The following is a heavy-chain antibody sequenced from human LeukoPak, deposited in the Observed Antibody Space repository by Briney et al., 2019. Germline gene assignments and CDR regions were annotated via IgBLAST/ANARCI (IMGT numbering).Heavy chain of an antibody. CDR3: ARDLSPFYGSGSPSPFDY. D-gene: IGHD3-10*01. CDR1: GYTFTSYG. CDR2: ISAYNGNT. Sequence: ASVKVSCKASGYTFTSYGISWVRQAPGQGLEWMGWISAYNGNTNYAQKLQGRVTMTTDTSTSTAYMELRSLRSDDTAVYYCARDLSPFYGSGSPSPFDYWGQGTLVTVSP. V-gene: IGHV1-18*01. J-gene: IGHJ4*02.